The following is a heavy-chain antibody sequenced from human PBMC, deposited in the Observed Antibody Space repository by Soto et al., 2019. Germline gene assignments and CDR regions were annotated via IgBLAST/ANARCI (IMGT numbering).Heavy chain of an antibody. D-gene: IGHD4-17*01. CDR1: GFTFSDHY. Sequence: EVQLVESGGGLVQPGGSLRLSCAASGFTFSDHYMDWVRQAPGKGLEWVGRTRNKANSYTTEYAASVKGRFTISRDDSEDSLYLQMNSLKAEDTAVYYCARSTVVTPGDYWGQGTLVTVSS. CDR2: TRNKANSYTT. CDR3: ARSTVVTPGDY. J-gene: IGHJ4*02. V-gene: IGHV3-72*01.